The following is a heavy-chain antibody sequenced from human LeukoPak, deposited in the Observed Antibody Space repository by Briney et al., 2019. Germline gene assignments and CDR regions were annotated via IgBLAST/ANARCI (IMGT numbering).Heavy chain of an antibody. Sequence: SETLSLTCAVYGGSFSGYYWSWIRQPPGKGLEWIGEINHSGSTNYNPSLKSRVTISVDTSKNQFSLKLSSVTAADTAVYYCARDSGYRSSWFPMDVWGKGTTVTVSS. J-gene: IGHJ6*03. CDR2: INHSGST. CDR1: GGSFSGYY. V-gene: IGHV4-34*01. D-gene: IGHD6-13*01. CDR3: ARDSGYRSSWFPMDV.